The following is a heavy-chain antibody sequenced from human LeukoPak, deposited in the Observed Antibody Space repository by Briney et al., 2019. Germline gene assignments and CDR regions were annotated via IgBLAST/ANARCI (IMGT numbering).Heavy chain of an antibody. Sequence: PGGSLRLSCAASGITFSSYGMSWVRQAPGKGLDWVSSISSTGGTTYYADSVKGRFTNSRDNSKNTLYLQMNSLRAEDTALYYCAKNGDRGAYCTGGTCYPYFYYYMDVWGKGTTVTI. V-gene: IGHV3-23*01. CDR2: ISSTGGTT. CDR3: AKNGDRGAYCTGGTCYPYFYYYMDV. D-gene: IGHD2-15*01. J-gene: IGHJ6*03. CDR1: GITFSSYG.